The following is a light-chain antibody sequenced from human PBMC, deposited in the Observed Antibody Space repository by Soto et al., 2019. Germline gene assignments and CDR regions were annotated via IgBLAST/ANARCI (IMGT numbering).Light chain of an antibody. Sequence: DIQMTQSPSSLSASVGDRVTITCRASQSIVTYLNWYLQKPGKAPKLLIYAASNLQSGVPSRFSGSGSGTDFTLTISRLEPEDFAVYYCQQYGSSPPITFGQGTRLEI. CDR1: QSIVTY. CDR2: AAS. J-gene: IGKJ5*01. V-gene: IGKV1-39*01. CDR3: QQYGSSPPIT.